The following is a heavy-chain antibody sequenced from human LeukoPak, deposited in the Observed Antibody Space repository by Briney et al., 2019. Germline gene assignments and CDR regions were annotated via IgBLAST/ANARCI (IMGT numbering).Heavy chain of an antibody. CDR1: GFTFSRFG. CDR3: ARGLYTNGWYYYDY. V-gene: IGHV3-33*05. D-gene: IGHD6-19*01. J-gene: IGHJ4*02. CDR2: FSYNGINK. Sequence: GGSLRLSCAASGFTFSRFGMHWVRQAPGKGLEWVAVFSYNGINKDYAGSVKGRFTISRDNSKNTLSLQMDSLRAEDTAMYYCARGLYTNGWYYYDYWGQGTLATVSS.